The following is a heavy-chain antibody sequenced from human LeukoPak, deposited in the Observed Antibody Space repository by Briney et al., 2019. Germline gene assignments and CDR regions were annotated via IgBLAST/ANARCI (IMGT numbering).Heavy chain of an antibody. V-gene: IGHV1-46*01. CDR3: AFAARSKPFDY. J-gene: IGHJ4*02. CDR2: INPSGGST. Sequence: ASVKVSCKASGYTFTSYYMHWVRQAPGQGLEWMGIINPSGGSTSYAQKFQGRVTMTRDTSTSTVYMELSSLRSEDTAVYYCAFAARSKPFDYWGQGTLVTVSS. D-gene: IGHD6-6*01. CDR1: GYTFTSYY.